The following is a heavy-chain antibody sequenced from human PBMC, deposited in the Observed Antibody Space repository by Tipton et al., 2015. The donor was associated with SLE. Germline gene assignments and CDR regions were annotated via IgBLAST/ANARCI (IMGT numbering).Heavy chain of an antibody. CDR2: IYYSGST. CDR3: ARGGASSIWFDP. CDR1: GGSMSTYY. Sequence: TLSLTCSVSGGSMSTYYWSWIRQPPGKGLEWIGYIYYSGSTNYNPSLKSRVTISVDTSKNQFSLKLSSVTAADTAVYYCARGGASSIWFDPWGQGILVTVSS. J-gene: IGHJ5*02. D-gene: IGHD6-6*01. V-gene: IGHV4-59*01.